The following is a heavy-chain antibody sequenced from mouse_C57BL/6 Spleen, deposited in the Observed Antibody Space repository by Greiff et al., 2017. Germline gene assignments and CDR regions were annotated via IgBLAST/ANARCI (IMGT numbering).Heavy chain of an antibody. CDR1: GYAFSSSW. J-gene: IGHJ3*01. Sequence: QEQLKQYEPKQVKPGASVKISCKDSGYAFSSSWMNWEKQRPGKGLEWIGRIYPGDGDTNYNGKFKGKATLTADKSSSTAYMQLSSLTSEDSAVYFCASGDGFRFAYWRQGTLVSVSA. V-gene: IGHV1-82*01. CDR2: IYPGDGDT. D-gene: IGHD2-3*01. CDR3: ASGDGFRFAY.